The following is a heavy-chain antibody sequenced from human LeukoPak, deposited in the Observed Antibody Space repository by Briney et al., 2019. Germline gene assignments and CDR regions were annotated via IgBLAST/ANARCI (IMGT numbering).Heavy chain of an antibody. V-gene: IGHV1-2*02. CDR2: INPNSGGT. CDR1: GYTFTGYY. CDR3: ARGGYYYDSSGHVDY. J-gene: IGHJ4*02. Sequence: ASVKVSCKASGYTFTGYYMHWVRQAPGQGLEWMGWINPNSGGTNYAQKFQGRVTITADESTSTAYMELSSLRSEDTAVYYCARGGYYYDSSGHVDYWGQGTLVTVSS. D-gene: IGHD3-22*01.